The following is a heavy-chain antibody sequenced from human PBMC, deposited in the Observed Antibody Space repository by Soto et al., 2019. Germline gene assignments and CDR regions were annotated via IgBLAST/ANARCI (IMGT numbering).Heavy chain of an antibody. Sequence: SETLSLTCNVSGGSISTSRSYWAWIRQPPGKGLEWLANIFYSGSTYYNPSLASRVTVSVDTSKNEFSLKLRSVTAADTAVYYCARQATTGDTDLSFDHWGQGTLVTVSS. D-gene: IGHD2-21*01. J-gene: IGHJ5*02. CDR1: GGSISTSRSY. V-gene: IGHV4-39*01. CDR2: IFYSGST. CDR3: ARQATTGDTDLSFDH.